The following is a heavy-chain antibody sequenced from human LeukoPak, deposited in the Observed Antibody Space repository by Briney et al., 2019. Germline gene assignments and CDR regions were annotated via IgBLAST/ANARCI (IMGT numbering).Heavy chain of an antibody. CDR2: INHSGST. Sequence: SETLSLTCTVSDGSISSSSYYWGWIRQPPGKGLEWIGEINHSGSTNYNPSLKSRVTISVDTSKNQFSLKLSSVTAADTAVYYCARHGAVLLWFGDRDNWFDPWGQGTLVTVSS. CDR1: DGSISSSSYY. CDR3: ARHGAVLLWFGDRDNWFDP. V-gene: IGHV4-39*01. J-gene: IGHJ5*02. D-gene: IGHD3-10*01.